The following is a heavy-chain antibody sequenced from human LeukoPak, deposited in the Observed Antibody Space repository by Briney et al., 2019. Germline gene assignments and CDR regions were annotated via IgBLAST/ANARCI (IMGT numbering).Heavy chain of an antibody. CDR2: IYYSGST. CDR3: ARGNYYYDSSGDHFDY. V-gene: IGHV4-59*01. J-gene: IGHJ4*02. CDR1: GGSISSYY. D-gene: IGHD3-22*01. Sequence: PSETLSLTCTVSGGSISSYYWSWIRQSPGKVLEWIGYIYYSGSTNYNPSLKSRVTISVDTSKNQFSLKLSSVTAADTAVYYCARGNYYYDSSGDHFDYWGQGTLVTVSS.